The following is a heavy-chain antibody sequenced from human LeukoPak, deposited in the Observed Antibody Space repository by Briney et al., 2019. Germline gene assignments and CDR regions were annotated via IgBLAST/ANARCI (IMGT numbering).Heavy chain of an antibody. V-gene: IGHV1-69*05. CDR1: RGTFSSYA. CDR2: IIPIFGTA. J-gene: IGHJ6*03. Sequence: SVKVSCKASRGTFSSYAISWVRQAPGQGLAWMGGIIPIFGTANYAHKVQGRVTITTDESTSTAYLELGSVSSGAKAVYDCARISAGAGTLSYYYYYMDVWGKGTTVTVSS. D-gene: IGHD6-19*01. CDR3: ARISAGAGTLSYYYYYMDV.